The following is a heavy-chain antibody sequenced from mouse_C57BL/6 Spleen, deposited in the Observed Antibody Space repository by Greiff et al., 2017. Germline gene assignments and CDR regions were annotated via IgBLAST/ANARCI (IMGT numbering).Heavy chain of an antibody. Sequence: QVQLQQPGAELVKPGASVKMSCKASGYTFTSYWITWVKQRPGQGLEWIGDIYPGSGSTNYNEKFKSKDTLTVDTSSSTAYMQLSSLTSEDSAVYYCARQLRPQAWFAYWGQGTLVTVSA. CDR2: IYPGSGST. CDR3: ARQLRPQAWFAY. CDR1: GYTFTSYW. J-gene: IGHJ3*01. V-gene: IGHV1-55*01. D-gene: IGHD3-2*02.